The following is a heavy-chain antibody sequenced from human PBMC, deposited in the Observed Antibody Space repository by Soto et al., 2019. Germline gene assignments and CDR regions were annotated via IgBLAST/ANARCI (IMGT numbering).Heavy chain of an antibody. Sequence: DVQLEESGGGLIEPGGSLRLSCAASGFTLSDYDMHWVRQGTTKGLEWVSGIGATGDTFYPDSVNGRFSISRDHVTNSLYLQMIILRAEDTAVYYCARGAGCSGGSCYSYNWFDPWGHGTLVTVSS. J-gene: IGHJ5*02. CDR1: GFTLSDYD. V-gene: IGHV3-13*01. D-gene: IGHD2-15*01. CDR2: IGATGDT. CDR3: ARGAGCSGGSCYSYNWFDP.